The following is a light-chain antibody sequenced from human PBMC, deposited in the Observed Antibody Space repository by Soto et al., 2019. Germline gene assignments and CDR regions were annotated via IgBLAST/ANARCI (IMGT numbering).Light chain of an antibody. CDR2: DAS. CDR1: QTISGY. Sequence: DIRVTNSASALSASVGDRVTITCRASQTISGYLNWYQQKPGKAPKLLIYDASSLESGVPSRFSGSGSGTEFTITISSLQPDDFATYYCQQYNSYSPEGTFGQGTKWIS. J-gene: IGKJ1*01. CDR3: QQYNSYSPEGT. V-gene: IGKV1-5*01.